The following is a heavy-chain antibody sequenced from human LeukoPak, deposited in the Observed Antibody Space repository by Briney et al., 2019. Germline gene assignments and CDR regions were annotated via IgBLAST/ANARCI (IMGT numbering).Heavy chain of an antibody. CDR1: GGSFSGYY. CDR2: INHSGST. D-gene: IGHD4-17*01. J-gene: IGHJ5*02. Sequence: SEPLSLTCAVYGGSFSGYYWSWIRQPPGKGLEWIGEINHSGSTNYNPSLKSRVTISVDTSKNQFSLKLSSVTAADTAVYYCARGMTTVTPPFDPWGQGTLVTVSS. V-gene: IGHV4-34*01. CDR3: ARGMTTVTPPFDP.